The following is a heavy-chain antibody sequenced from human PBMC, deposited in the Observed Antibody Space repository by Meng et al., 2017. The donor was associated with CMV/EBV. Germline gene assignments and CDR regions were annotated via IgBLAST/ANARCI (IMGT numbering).Heavy chain of an antibody. CDR3: ARGERNYDSSGYTTNWFDP. D-gene: IGHD3-22*01. CDR1: SFSGYY. CDR2: INHSGST. V-gene: IGHV4-34*01. Sequence: SFSGYYGSWSRQPPGKGLEWIGEINHSGSTNYNPSLKSRVTISVDTSKNQFSLKLSSVTAADTAVYYCARGERNYDSSGYTTNWFDPWGQGTLVT. J-gene: IGHJ5*02.